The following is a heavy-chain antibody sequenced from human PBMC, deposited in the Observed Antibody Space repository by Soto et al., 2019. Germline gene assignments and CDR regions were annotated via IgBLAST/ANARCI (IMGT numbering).Heavy chain of an antibody. CDR3: ARDVLYCHSSSDY. Sequence: RLSCAASGFTFSRHWMSWVRQAPGKGLEWVASIKEGGSEKYYVDSVKGRFTISRDNAKNSLYLQMNSLRAEDTAVYYCARDVLYCHSSSDYWGKGTPVTVSS. V-gene: IGHV3-7*03. CDR2: IKEGGSEK. CDR1: GFTFSRHW. J-gene: IGHJ4*02. D-gene: IGHD6-19*01.